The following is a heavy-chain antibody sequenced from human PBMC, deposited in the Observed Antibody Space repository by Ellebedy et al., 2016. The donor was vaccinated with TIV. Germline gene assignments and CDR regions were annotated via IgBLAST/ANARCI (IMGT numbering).Heavy chain of an antibody. J-gene: IGHJ6*02. CDR2: TYYRSTWYN. CDR3: ARRSSRNVMDV. D-gene: IGHD6-13*01. V-gene: IGHV6-1*01. CDR1: GDSVSSNSAG. Sequence: MPSETLSLTCAISGDSVSSNSAGWNWIRQSPSRGLEWLGRTYYRSTWYNDYAVSVKSRITINPDTSKNQFSLQLNSVTPEDTAVYYCARRSSRNVMDVWGQGTTVTVSS.